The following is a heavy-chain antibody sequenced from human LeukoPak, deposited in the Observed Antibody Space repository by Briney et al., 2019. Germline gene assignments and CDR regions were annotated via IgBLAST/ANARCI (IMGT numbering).Heavy chain of an antibody. D-gene: IGHD6-13*01. CDR2: MNPNSGNT. J-gene: IGHJ4*02. CDR1: GYTFTSYD. V-gene: IGHV1-8*02. Sequence: GASVKVSCKASGYTFTSYDINWVRQATGQGLEWMGWMNPNSGNTGYAQKFQGRVTMTRDMSTSTVYMELSSLRSEDTAVYYCARDHAIAGYDYWGQGTLVTVSS. CDR3: ARDHAIAGYDY.